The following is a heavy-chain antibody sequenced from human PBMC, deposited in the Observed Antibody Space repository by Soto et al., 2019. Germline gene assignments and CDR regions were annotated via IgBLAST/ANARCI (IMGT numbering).Heavy chain of an antibody. Sequence: VQLVQSGAEVKKPGSSVKVSCKASGGTFSTYNFNWVRQAPGQGLECMGMIIPIAGVTNYAQKFQGRLTISADTSTSTAYMELSSLTSEDTAVYYCARGGEIYGSEAFDLWGQGTMVTVSS. CDR2: IIPIAGVT. J-gene: IGHJ3*01. CDR3: ARGGEIYGSEAFDL. V-gene: IGHV1-69*02. D-gene: IGHD3-16*01. CDR1: GGTFSTYN.